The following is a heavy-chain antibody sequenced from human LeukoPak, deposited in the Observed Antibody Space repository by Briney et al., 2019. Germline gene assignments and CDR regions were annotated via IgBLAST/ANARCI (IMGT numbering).Heavy chain of an antibody. CDR3: ARVGQLSYFDY. CDR2: ISAYNGKT. J-gene: IGHJ4*02. V-gene: IGHV1-18*01. D-gene: IGHD2-2*01. Sequence: ASGKVSCRAYGYTFTIYGISWVRQAPGQGLEWMGWISAYNGKTNYAQKLQGRVSMTTDTSTSTACRELRSLRSDHTAVYYCARVGQLSYFDYWGQGNLVTVSS. CDR1: GYTFTIYG.